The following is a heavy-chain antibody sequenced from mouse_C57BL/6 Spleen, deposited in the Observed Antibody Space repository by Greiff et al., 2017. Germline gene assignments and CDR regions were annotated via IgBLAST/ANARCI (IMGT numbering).Heavy chain of an antibody. Sequence: VQLQQSGAELVRPGASVTLSCKASGYTFTDYEMHWVKQTPVHGLEWIGAIDPETGGTAYNQKFKGKAILTADKSSSTAYMELRSLTSEDSAVYYCTGYSNYVGYAMDYWGQGTSGTVSS. CDR3: TGYSNYVGYAMDY. V-gene: IGHV1-15*01. J-gene: IGHJ4*01. CDR1: GYTFTDYE. CDR2: IDPETGGT. D-gene: IGHD2-5*01.